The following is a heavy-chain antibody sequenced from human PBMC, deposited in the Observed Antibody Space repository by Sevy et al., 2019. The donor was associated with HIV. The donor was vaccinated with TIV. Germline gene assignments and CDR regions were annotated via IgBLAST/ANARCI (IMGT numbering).Heavy chain of an antibody. V-gene: IGHV3-30*04. Sequence: GGSLRLSCVASGFTFPIYSVLWVRQAPGKGLEWLTLISYDGNYKYYADSVKGRFTISRDNSNNNLYLQMSSLTVEDTALYFCARVAVEYCTNDCYHRFDHWGLGTLVTVSS. D-gene: IGHD2-8*01. CDR3: ARVAVEYCTNDCYHRFDH. J-gene: IGHJ4*02. CDR2: ISYDGNYK. CDR1: GFTFPIYS.